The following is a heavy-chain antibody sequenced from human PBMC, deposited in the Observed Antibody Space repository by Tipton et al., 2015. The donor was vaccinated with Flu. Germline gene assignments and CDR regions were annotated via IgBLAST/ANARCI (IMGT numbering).Heavy chain of an antibody. CDR1: GFSVTNNY. CDR2: IYTAGRT. CDR3: ARDMGRGYGEWDS. J-gene: IGHJ4*02. Sequence: SLRLSCAASGFSVTNNYVTWVRQAPGKGLGWVSVIYTAGRTKSADSVKDRFTVSRDISKNMVYLQMNNLRVDDTAMYYCARDMGRGYGEWDSWGQGTLVTVSS. V-gene: IGHV3-53*01. D-gene: IGHD3-10*01.